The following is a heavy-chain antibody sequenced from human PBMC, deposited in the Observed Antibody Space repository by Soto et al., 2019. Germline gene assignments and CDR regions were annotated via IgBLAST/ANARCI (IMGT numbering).Heavy chain of an antibody. J-gene: IGHJ6*02. D-gene: IGHD2-2*02. CDR2: ISSSSSYI. V-gene: IGHV3-21*01. Sequence: GTLRLSCAASGLSLSSYSMNWVRQAPGKGLEWVSSISSSSSYIYYADSVKGRFTISRDNAKNSLYLQMNSLRAEETAVYYCARGPYCSSTSCYIRVGYYYYGMDVWGQGTTVTVSS. CDR3: ARGPYCSSTSCYIRVGYYYYGMDV. CDR1: GLSLSSYS.